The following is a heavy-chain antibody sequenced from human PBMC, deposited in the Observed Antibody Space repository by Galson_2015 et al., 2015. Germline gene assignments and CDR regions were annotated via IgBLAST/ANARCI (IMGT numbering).Heavy chain of an antibody. CDR3: AKGVGSDLYYANNH. CDR1: GFTFSSYA. Sequence: SLRLSCAASGFTFSSYAMSWVRQAPGKGLEWVSLITASGGSPYYADSVKRRFTISRDSSKNTLYLQMNSLRAEDTAMYYCAKGVGSDLYYANNHWGQGTLVTVSS. J-gene: IGHJ5*02. D-gene: IGHD3-22*01. CDR2: ITASGGSP. V-gene: IGHV3-23*01.